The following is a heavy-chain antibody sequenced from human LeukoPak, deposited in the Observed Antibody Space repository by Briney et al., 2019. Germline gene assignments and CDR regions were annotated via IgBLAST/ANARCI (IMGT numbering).Heavy chain of an antibody. CDR3: ARDQLDSSSSLPSGMDV. Sequence: GGSLRLSCAASGFTVSSNYMSWVRQAPGKGLEWFSVIYSGGSTYYADSVKGRFTISRGNSKNTLYLQMNSLRAEDTAVYYCARDQLDSSSSLPSGMDVWGQGTTVTVSS. J-gene: IGHJ6*02. CDR1: GFTVSSNY. V-gene: IGHV3-66*01. CDR2: IYSGGST. D-gene: IGHD6-6*01.